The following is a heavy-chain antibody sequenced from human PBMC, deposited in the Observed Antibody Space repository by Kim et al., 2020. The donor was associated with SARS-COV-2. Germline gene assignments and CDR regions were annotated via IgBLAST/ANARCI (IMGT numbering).Heavy chain of an antibody. D-gene: IGHD2-21*02. J-gene: IGHJ4*02. Sequence: GGSLRLSCAASGFTFSSYGMHWVRQAPGKGLEWVAVIWYDGSNKYYADSVKGRFTISRDNSKNTLYLQMNSLRAEDTAVYYCARDLGPYCGGDCLGPDDYWGQGTLVTVSS. CDR3: ARDLGPYCGGDCLGPDDY. CDR2: IWYDGSNK. CDR1: GFTFSSYG. V-gene: IGHV3-33*01.